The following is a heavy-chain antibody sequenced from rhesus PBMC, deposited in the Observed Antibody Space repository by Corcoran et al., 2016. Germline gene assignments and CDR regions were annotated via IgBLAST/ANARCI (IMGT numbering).Heavy chain of an antibody. CDR2: ISGSMGTP. CDR1: GGSISSSNW. J-gene: IGHJ4*01. CDR3: ASGDTATALYYFDY. V-gene: IGHV4-65*01. D-gene: IGHD5-12*01. Sequence: QVQLQESGPGLVKPSETLSLTCAVSGGSISSSNWWSWIRQPPGKGLEWIGYISGSMGTPSYNPSLKSRVTISTDTSKNQFSLKLSSVTAADPAVYYCASGDTATALYYFDYWGQGVLVTVSS.